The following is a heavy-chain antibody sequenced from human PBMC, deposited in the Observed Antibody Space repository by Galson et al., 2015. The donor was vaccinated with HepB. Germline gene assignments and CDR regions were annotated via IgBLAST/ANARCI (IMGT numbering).Heavy chain of an antibody. Sequence: SCKASGYTFTSYYMHWVRQAPGQGLEWMGIINPSGGSTSYAQKFQGRVTMTRDTSTSTVYMELSSLRSGDTAVYYCASTVAAPGGPYYYYGMDVWGQGTTVTVSS. CDR3: ASTVAAPGGPYYYYGMDV. CDR1: GYTFTSYY. V-gene: IGHV1-46*01. CDR2: INPSGGST. D-gene: IGHD6-19*01. J-gene: IGHJ6*02.